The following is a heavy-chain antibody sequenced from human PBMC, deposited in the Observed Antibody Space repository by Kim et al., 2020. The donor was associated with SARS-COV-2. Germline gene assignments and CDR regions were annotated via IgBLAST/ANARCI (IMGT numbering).Heavy chain of an antibody. CDR3: ARDFELVTMIVVDYAFDI. CDR1: GFTFSSYS. CDR2: ISSSSSTI. V-gene: IGHV3-48*02. J-gene: IGHJ3*02. Sequence: GGSLRLSCAASGFTFSSYSMNWVRQAPGKGLEWVSYISSSSSTIYYADSVKGRFTISRDNAKNSLYLQMNSLRDEDTAVYYCARDFELVTMIVVDYAFDIWGQGTMVTVSS. D-gene: IGHD3-22*01.